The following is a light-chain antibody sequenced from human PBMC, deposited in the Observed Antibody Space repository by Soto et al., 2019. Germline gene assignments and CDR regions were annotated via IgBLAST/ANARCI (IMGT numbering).Light chain of an antibody. CDR1: HIFLYSSNNKNY. CDR3: QQYYTTPWT. CDR2: WAS. V-gene: IGKV4-1*01. Sequence: DIVMTQSPDSLAVSLGERATINCGSSHIFLYSSNNKNYLAWYQQKPGQPPKALIYWASTRESGVPDRFSGSGSGTDFTLTISSLQAEDVAVYYCQQYYTTPWTFGQGTKVDIK. J-gene: IGKJ1*01.